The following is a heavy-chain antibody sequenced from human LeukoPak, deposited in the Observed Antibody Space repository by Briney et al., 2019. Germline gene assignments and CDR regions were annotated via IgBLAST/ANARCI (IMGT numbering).Heavy chain of an antibody. Sequence: KSSETLSLTCAVYGGSFSGYYWSWIRQPPGKGLEWIGYIYYSGSTNYNPSLKSRVTISVDTSKNQFSLKLSSVTAADTAVYYCARVGITSVNWGQGTLVTVSS. CDR2: IYYSGST. CDR1: GGSFSGYY. V-gene: IGHV4-59*01. D-gene: IGHD3-16*01. J-gene: IGHJ4*02. CDR3: ARVGITSVN.